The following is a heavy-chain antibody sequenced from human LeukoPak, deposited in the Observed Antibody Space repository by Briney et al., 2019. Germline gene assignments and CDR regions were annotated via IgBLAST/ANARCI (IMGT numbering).Heavy chain of an antibody. J-gene: IGHJ4*02. V-gene: IGHV4-59*01. Sequence: SETLSLTCTVSGGSISSYYWSWIRQPPGKGLEWIGYIYYSGSTNYNPSLKSRVTISVDTSKNQFSLKLSSVTAADTAVYYCAGEYSSSWLLRWGQGTLVTVSS. CDR1: GGSISSYY. CDR3: AGEYSSSWLLR. D-gene: IGHD6-13*01. CDR2: IYYSGST.